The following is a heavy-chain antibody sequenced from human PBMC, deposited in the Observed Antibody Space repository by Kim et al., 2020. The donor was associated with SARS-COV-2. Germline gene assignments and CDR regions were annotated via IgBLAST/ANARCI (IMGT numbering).Heavy chain of an antibody. J-gene: IGHJ4*02. CDR2: ISSNGGST. CDR1: GFTFSSYA. D-gene: IGHD5-18*01. V-gene: IGHV3-64D*09. Sequence: GGSLRLSCSASGFTFSSYAMHWVRQAPGKGLEYVSAISSNGGSTYYADSVKGRFTISRDNSKNTLYLQMSSLRAEDTAVYYCVKAIGGYSYGLGPCFDYWGQGTLVTVSS. CDR3: VKAIGGYSYGLGPCFDY.